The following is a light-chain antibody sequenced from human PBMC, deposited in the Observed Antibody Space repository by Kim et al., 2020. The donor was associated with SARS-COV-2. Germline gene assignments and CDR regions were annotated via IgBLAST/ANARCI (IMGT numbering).Light chain of an antibody. CDR3: NSRDSNDNVV. CDR1: SLRSYY. V-gene: IGLV3-19*01. Sequence: VALGQTVRIPCQGDSLRSYYATWYQQKPGQAPILVIYGKNTRPSGIPARFSGSSSGNTASLTITGTQAGDEADYYCNSRDSNDNVVFGGGTQLTVL. CDR2: GKN. J-gene: IGLJ2*01.